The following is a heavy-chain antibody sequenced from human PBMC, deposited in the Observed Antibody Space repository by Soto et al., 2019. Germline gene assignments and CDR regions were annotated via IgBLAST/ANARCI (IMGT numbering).Heavy chain of an antibody. CDR2: IYSGGST. J-gene: IGHJ4*02. Sequence: GGSLRLSCAASGFTVSSNYMSWVRQAPGKGLEWVSVIYSGGSTYYADSVKGRFTISRDNSKNTLYLQMNNLRAEDTAVYYCARYSGYDNGLDYWGQGTLVTVSS. D-gene: IGHD5-12*01. CDR1: GFTVSSNY. CDR3: ARYSGYDNGLDY. V-gene: IGHV3-66*01.